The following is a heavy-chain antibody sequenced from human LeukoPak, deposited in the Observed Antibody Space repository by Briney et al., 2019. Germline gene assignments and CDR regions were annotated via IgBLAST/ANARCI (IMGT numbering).Heavy chain of an antibody. CDR3: ARGEHPSFYYYYGMDV. CDR1: GGTFSSYA. CDR2: IIPILGIA. J-gene: IGHJ6*02. D-gene: IGHD1-26*01. V-gene: IGHV1-69*04. Sequence: ASVKVSCKASGGTFSSYAISWVRQAPGQGLEWMGRIIPILGIANYAQKFRGRVTITADKSTSTAYMELSSLRSEDTAVYYCARGEHPSFYYYYGMDVWGQGTTVTVSS.